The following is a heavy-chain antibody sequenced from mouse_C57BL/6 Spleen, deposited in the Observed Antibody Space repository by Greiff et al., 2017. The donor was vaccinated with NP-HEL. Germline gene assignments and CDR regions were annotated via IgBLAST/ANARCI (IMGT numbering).Heavy chain of an antibody. CDR1: GYTFTDYY. D-gene: IGHD1-1*01. J-gene: IGHJ1*03. V-gene: IGHV1-26*01. CDR2: INPNNGGT. Sequence: EVQLQQSGPELVKPGASVKISCKASGYTFTDYYMNWVKQSHGKSLEWIGDINPNNGGTSYNQKFKGKATLTVDKSSSTAYMELSSLTSEDSAVYYCARYYGSRGMDVWGTGTTVTVSS. CDR3: ARYYGSRGMDV.